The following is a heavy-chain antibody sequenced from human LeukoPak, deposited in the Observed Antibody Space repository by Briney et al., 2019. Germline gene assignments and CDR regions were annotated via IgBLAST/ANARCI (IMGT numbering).Heavy chain of an antibody. D-gene: IGHD1-1*01. J-gene: IGHJ4*02. Sequence: SETLSLTCTVSSDSISGGGYYWSWIRQHPGKGLEWIGSIFYNGSTYFSPSLKSRVSISVDTSKKQFSLKLRSVTAADTAVYYCAVGVQTYFDYWGQGTLVTVSS. CDR3: AVGVQTYFDY. CDR2: IFYNGST. CDR1: SDSISGGGYY. V-gene: IGHV4-31*03.